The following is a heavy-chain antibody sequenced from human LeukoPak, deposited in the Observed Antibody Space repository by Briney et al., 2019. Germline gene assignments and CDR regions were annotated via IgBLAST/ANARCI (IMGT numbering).Heavy chain of an antibody. J-gene: IGHJ4*02. CDR1: GFTFSTYA. V-gene: IGHV3-30*04. CDR3: ARSSSTTCCGFDY. CDR2: ISFDGGIK. Sequence: GRSLRLSCAASGFTFSTYAMHWVRQAPGKGLEWVAVISFDGGIKYYSDSVKGRFTISRENSNNTLCLQMNSLRPEDTALYYCARSSSTTCCGFDYWGRGTLVTVSS. D-gene: IGHD2-2*01.